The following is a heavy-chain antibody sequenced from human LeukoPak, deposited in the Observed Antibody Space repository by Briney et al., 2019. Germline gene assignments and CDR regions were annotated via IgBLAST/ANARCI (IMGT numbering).Heavy chain of an antibody. CDR2: ISDSGNT. V-gene: IGHV3-23*01. CDR1: GFTFSSYA. Sequence: GGSLRLSCAASGFTFSSYAMSWVRQAPGKGLEWVSAISDSGNTYHADSVKGRFTISRDSSKNTLFLQMNRLRPEDAAVYYCAKAPVTTCRGAYCYPFDYWGQGTLVTVSS. J-gene: IGHJ4*02. CDR3: AKAPVTTCRGAYCYPFDY. D-gene: IGHD2-21*01.